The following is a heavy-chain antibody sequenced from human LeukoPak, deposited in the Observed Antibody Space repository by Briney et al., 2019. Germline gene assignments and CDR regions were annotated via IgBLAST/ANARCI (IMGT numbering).Heavy chain of an antibody. V-gene: IGHV3-48*01. CDR3: ARDSGSYYFSYDY. CDR2: ISSSSSTI. D-gene: IGHD1-26*01. J-gene: IGHJ4*02. CDR1: GFTFSSYS. Sequence: GGSLRLSCSASGFTFSSYSMNWVRQAPGRGLEWVSYISSSSSTIYYADSVKGRFTISRDNAKNSLYLQMNSLRAEGTAVHYCARDSGSYYFSYDYWGQGTLVTVSS.